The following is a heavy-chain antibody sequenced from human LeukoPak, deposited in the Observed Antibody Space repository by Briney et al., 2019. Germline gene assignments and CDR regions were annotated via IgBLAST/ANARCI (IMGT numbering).Heavy chain of an antibody. D-gene: IGHD3-10*01. Sequence: PGGSPRLSCAASGFTFSTYNMNWVRQAPGKGLEWVSSITSSSIHTFYADSVKGRFTISRDNAKNSLYLQMDSLRAEDMAIYYCARAYGSGSYYDYWGQGTLVTVSS. J-gene: IGHJ4*02. CDR3: ARAYGSGSYYDY. CDR2: ITSSSIHT. CDR1: GFTFSTYN. V-gene: IGHV3-21*01.